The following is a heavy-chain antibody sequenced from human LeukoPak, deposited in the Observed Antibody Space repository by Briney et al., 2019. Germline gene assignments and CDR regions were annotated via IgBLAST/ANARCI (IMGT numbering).Heavy chain of an antibody. CDR3: VKGVRMGVTSAFDI. CDR1: EFTFSNYA. J-gene: IGHJ3*02. D-gene: IGHD3-10*01. Sequence: GGSLRLSCAVSEFTFSNYAMSWVRQAPGKWLGWVSGRTGRGHKLYNEDSVKGRFTISRDNSKSTLYLQMNSLRAEDTAVYYCVKGVRMGVTSAFDIWGQGTMVTVSS. V-gene: IGHV3-23*01. CDR2: RTGRGHKL.